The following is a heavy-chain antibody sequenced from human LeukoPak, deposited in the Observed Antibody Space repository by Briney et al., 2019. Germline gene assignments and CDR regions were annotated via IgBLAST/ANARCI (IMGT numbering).Heavy chain of an antibody. V-gene: IGHV3-23*01. Sequence: GGSLRLSCAASGLTFSSHWMHWVRHAPGKGLEWVSAISGSGGSTYYADSVKGRFTISRDNSKNTLYLQMNSLRAEDTAVYYCAPPPYANYYYGMDVWGQGTTVTVSS. CDR1: GLTFSSHW. J-gene: IGHJ6*02. D-gene: IGHD2-2*01. CDR2: ISGSGGST. CDR3: APPPYANYYYGMDV.